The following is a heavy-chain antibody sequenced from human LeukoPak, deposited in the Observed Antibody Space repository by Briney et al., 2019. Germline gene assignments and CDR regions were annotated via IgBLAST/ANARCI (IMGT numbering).Heavy chain of an antibody. D-gene: IGHD3-22*01. V-gene: IGHV3-30*03. Sequence: GRSLRLSCAASGFTFSSYGMHWVRQAPGKGLEWVAVISYDGSNKYYADSVKGRFTISRDNSKNTLYLQMNSLRAEDTAVYYCAGVYDSSGYYRYDAFDIWGQGTVVTVSS. J-gene: IGHJ3*02. CDR2: ISYDGSNK. CDR3: AGVYDSSGYYRYDAFDI. CDR1: GFTFSSYG.